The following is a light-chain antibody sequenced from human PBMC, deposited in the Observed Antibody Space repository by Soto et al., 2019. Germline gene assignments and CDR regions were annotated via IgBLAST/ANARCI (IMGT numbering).Light chain of an antibody. CDR3: QQYNDWPPRWT. CDR1: QRVSTY. V-gene: IGKV3-15*01. Sequence: EIVMTQSPATLSVSPGERATLSCRASQRVSTYLAWYQQNPGQAPRLLIYSASTRATGIPARFSGGGSGTEFTLTISSLQSEDFAVYICQQYNDWPPRWTFGQGTKVEIK. J-gene: IGKJ1*01. CDR2: SAS.